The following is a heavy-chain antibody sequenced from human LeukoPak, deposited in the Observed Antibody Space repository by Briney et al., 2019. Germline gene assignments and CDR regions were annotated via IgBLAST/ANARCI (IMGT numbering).Heavy chain of an antibody. CDR1: GYTFTSYY. CDR2: INPSGGST. Sequence: ASVKVSCKASGYTFTSYYMHWVRQAPGQGLEWMGIINPSGGSTSYAQKFQGRVTMTRDTSTSTVYMELSSLRSEDTAVYYCARDRGVGAAQDAFDIWGQGTMVTVSS. CDR3: ARDRGVGAAQDAFDI. J-gene: IGHJ3*02. V-gene: IGHV1-46*01. D-gene: IGHD1-26*01.